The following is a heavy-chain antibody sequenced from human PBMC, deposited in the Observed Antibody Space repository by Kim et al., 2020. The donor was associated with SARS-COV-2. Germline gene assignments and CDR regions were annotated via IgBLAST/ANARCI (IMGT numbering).Heavy chain of an antibody. Sequence: GSTYYADSGKGRFTISRDNSKNTLYLQMNSLRAEDTAVYYCAKLLTGTTGWGQGTLVTVSS. V-gene: IGHV3-23*01. CDR3: AKLLTGTTG. J-gene: IGHJ4*02. CDR2: GST. D-gene: IGHD1-7*01.